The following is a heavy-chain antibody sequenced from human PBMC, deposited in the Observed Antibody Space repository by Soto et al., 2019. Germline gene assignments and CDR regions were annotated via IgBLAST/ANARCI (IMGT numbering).Heavy chain of an antibody. CDR1: GVSISSSSW. CDR2: IYHSGST. J-gene: IGHJ4*02. CDR3: AGGFGSGHYDY. V-gene: IGHV4-4*02. D-gene: IGHD3-10*01. Sequence: QVQLQQSGPGLVKPSGTLSLTCDVSGVSISSSSWWSWVCQPPGKGLEWVGEIYHSGSTNYNPSLKSRVTISVDKSKNQFSLRLTSVTAADTAVYYCAGGFGSGHYDYWGQGSLVTVSS.